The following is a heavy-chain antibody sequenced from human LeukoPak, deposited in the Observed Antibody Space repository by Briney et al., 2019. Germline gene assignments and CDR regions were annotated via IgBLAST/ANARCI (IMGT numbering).Heavy chain of an antibody. D-gene: IGHD6-19*01. Sequence: SGTLSLTCAVSGASLSEVTWWNWIRQPPGKGLEWIGEINHSGSTNYNPSLKSRVTISVDTSKNQFSLKLSSVTAADTAVYYCARGPWGYSSGWTDYWGQGTLVTVSS. CDR3: ARGPWGYSSGWTDY. V-gene: IGHV4-4*02. CDR2: INHSGST. CDR1: GASLSEVTW. J-gene: IGHJ4*02.